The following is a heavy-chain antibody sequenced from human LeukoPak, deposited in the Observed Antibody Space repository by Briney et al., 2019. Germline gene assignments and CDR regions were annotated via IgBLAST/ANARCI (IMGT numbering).Heavy chain of an antibody. Sequence: AAVKVSCTGSGYSFTSYYMHWVRQAPAPGIEWMGIISPSGGSTSYAQKFQGRVTMTRDTSTSTLYMELSSLRSEETAVYCCARDRVVVAATSGRDVWGQGTTVTVSS. CDR3: ARDRVVVAATSGRDV. CDR1: GYSFTSYY. V-gene: IGHV1-46*01. J-gene: IGHJ6*01. CDR2: ISPSGGST. D-gene: IGHD2-15*01.